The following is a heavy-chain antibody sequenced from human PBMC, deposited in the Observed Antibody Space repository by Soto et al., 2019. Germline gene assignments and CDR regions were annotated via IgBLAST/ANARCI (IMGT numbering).Heavy chain of an antibody. D-gene: IGHD3-9*01. CDR2: IIPILGIA. Sequence: SVKVSCKASGGTFSSYTISWVRQAPGQGLEWMGRIIPILGIANYAQKFQGRVTITADKSTSTAYMELSSLRSEDTAVYYCAREPNVLRYFDWLLRSLDIWGQGTMVTVSS. CDR3: AREPNVLRYFDWLLRSLDI. V-gene: IGHV1-69*02. CDR1: GGTFSSYT. J-gene: IGHJ3*02.